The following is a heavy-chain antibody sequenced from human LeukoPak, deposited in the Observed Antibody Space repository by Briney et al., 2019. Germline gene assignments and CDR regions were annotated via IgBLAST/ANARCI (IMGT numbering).Heavy chain of an antibody. V-gene: IGHV4-34*01. J-gene: IGHJ5*02. CDR2: INHSGST. D-gene: IGHD3-3*01. CDR3: ARVPSGYGGTNWFDH. CDR1: GGSFSGYY. Sequence: SETLSLTCAVYGGSFSGYYWSWIRQPPGKGLEWIGEINHSGSTNYNPSLKSRVTISVDTSKNQFSLKLSSVTAADTAVYYCARVPSGYGGTNWFDHWGQGTLVTVSS.